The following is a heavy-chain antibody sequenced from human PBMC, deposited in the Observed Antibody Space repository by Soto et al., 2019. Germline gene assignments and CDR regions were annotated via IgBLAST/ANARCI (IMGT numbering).Heavy chain of an antibody. J-gene: IGHJ4*02. D-gene: IGHD2-21*02. CDR2: LIPILGTA. CDR1: GGTFRSYA. V-gene: IGHV1-69*05. CDR3: ARSDYCGGDCYAFLDY. Sequence: QVQLVQSGAEVKQPGSSVRVSCKTSGGTFRSYAFSWVRQAPGQGLEWMGGLIPILGTANYAQKLQGRLAIIXXEXTXRAYMELSSLRSEDTAVYYCARSDYCGGDCYAFLDYWGQGTLVTVPS.